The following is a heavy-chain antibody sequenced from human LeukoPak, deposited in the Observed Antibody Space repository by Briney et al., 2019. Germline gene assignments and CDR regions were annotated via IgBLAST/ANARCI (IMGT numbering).Heavy chain of an antibody. Sequence: SETLSLTCAVYGGSFSGYYWSWIRQPPGKGLEWIGEINHSGSTNYNPSLKSRVTISVDTSKNQFSLKLTSVTATDTAMYYCARQTGSGLFTLPGGQGTLVTVSS. CDR2: INHSGST. J-gene: IGHJ4*02. CDR3: ARQTGSGLFTLP. V-gene: IGHV4-34*01. D-gene: IGHD3/OR15-3a*01. CDR1: GGSFSGYY.